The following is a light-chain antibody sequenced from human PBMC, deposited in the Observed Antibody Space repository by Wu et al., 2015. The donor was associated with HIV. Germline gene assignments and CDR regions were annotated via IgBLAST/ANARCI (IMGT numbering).Light chain of an antibody. CDR3: QHYHTWPYS. J-gene: IGKJ2*03. CDR1: QRVSSN. V-gene: IGKV3-15*01. CDR2: GAS. Sequence: EIVMTQSPATLSVSPGEGATLSCRASQRVSSNLAWYQQIPGQAPRLLIYGASARASGVPARFTGSGSGTEYTLTISSLQSEDFAFYYCQHYHTWPYSFGQGTKLEIK.